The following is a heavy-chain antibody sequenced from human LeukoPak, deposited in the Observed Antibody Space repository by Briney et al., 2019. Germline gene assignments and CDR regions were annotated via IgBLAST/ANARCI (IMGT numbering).Heavy chain of an antibody. J-gene: IGHJ4*02. D-gene: IGHD3-22*01. CDR3: ARTKVVITTPYYFDY. V-gene: IGHV1-69*13. CDR2: IIPIFGTA. Sequence: SVKVSCKASGGTFSSYAISWVRQAPGQGLEWMGGIIPIFGTANYAQKFQGRVTITADESTSTAYMELSSLRSEDTAVYYCARTKVVITTPYYFDYWGQGTLVTVSS. CDR1: GGTFSSYA.